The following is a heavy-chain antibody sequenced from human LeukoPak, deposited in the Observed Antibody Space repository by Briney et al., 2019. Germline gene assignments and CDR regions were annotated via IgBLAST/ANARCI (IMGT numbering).Heavy chain of an antibody. CDR2: IYYTGST. CDR3: ARRWGNIVGVTYEY. Sequence: TETLSLTCTISGSSITSVSHYWGWIRQPPGKGLEWIGDIYYTGSTYYSPSLRSRVTMSVHTSENQFSLRLNSVTAVDTAVYYCARRWGNIVGVTYEYWGQGTLVTVSS. J-gene: IGHJ4*02. D-gene: IGHD3-16*01. CDR1: GSSITSVSHY. V-gene: IGHV4-39*01.